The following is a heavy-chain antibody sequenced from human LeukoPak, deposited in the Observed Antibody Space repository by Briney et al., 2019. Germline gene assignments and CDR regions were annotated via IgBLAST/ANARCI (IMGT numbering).Heavy chain of an antibody. D-gene: IGHD6-6*01. CDR3: ARVEYSSSCDY. Sequence: SETLSLTCSVSGGSISSSNYYWGWIRQPPGKGLEWIGSIYYSGSTYFNPPLKSRVTISVDTSKNQFSLKLSSVTAADTAVYYCARVEYSSSCDYWGQGTLVTVSS. V-gene: IGHV4-39*07. CDR1: GGSISSSNYY. CDR2: IYYSGST. J-gene: IGHJ4*02.